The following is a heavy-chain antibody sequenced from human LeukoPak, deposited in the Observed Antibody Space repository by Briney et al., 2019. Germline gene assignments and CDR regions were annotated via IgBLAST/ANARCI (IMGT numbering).Heavy chain of an antibody. Sequence: ASVKVSCKASGGTFSSYAISWVRQAPGQGLEWMGGIIPIFGTANYAQKFQGRVTITTDESTSTAYMELSSLRSEDTAVYYCARWALYGRSTGCPNCFDPGAREPWSPSAQ. CDR1: GGTFSSYA. D-gene: IGHD2-2*01. CDR2: IIPIFGTA. CDR3: ARWALYGRSTGCPNCFDP. V-gene: IGHV1-69*05. J-gene: IGHJ5*02.